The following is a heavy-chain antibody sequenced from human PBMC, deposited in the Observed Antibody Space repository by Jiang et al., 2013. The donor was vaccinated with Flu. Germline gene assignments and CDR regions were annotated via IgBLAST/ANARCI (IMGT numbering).Heavy chain of an antibody. V-gene: IGHV4-39*07. Sequence: SLTCTVSGGSISSSSYYWAWIRQPPGKGLEWIGSVYYSGSTYYSPSLKSRVTISVDTSKNQFSLKLSSVTAADTAVFYCARHPRGVGSTNHFDYWGQGTLVTVSS. CDR3: ARHPRGVGSTNHFDY. CDR2: VYYSGST. J-gene: IGHJ4*02. D-gene: IGHD1-26*01. CDR1: GGSISSSSYY.